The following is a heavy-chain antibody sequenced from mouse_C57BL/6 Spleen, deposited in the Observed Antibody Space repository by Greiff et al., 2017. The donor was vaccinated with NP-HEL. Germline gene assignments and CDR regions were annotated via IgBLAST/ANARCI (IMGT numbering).Heavy chain of an antibody. D-gene: IGHD2-5*01. CDR2: IDPEDGDT. CDR1: GFNIKDYY. CDR3: TTYYSNYEAWFAY. V-gene: IGHV14-1*01. J-gene: IGHJ3*01. Sequence: VQLKESGAELVRPGASVKLSCTASGFNIKDYYMHWVKQRPEQGLEWIGRIDPEDGDTEYAPKFQGKATMTADTSSNTAYLQLSSLTSEDTAVYYCTTYYSNYEAWFAYWGQGTLVTVSA.